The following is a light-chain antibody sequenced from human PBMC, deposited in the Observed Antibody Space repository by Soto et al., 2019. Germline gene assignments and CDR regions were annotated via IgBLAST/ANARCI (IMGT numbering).Light chain of an antibody. CDR1: QDTSNY. V-gene: IGKV1-9*01. J-gene: IGKJ3*01. CDR2: ATS. Sequence: IQLPPSASFLSATLGDSVTITRRASQDTSNYLVWYQQKPGKAPRLMIYATSTLQSGVPSRFSGRDSGADFTLTINNLQPEDFATYYCQQPPYTFGPGTKVDIK. CDR3: QQPPYT.